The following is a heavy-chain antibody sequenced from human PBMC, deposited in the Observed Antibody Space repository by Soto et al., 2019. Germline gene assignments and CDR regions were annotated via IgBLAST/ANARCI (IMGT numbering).Heavy chain of an antibody. V-gene: IGHV1-69*13. CDR3: ARDLYYYDSSGYFDY. CDR1: GGTFSSYA. J-gene: IGHJ4*02. Sequence: SVKVSCKASGGTFSSYAISWVRQAPGQGLEWMGGIIPIFGTANYAQKFQGRVTITADESTSTAYMELSSLRSEDTAVYYCARDLYYYDSSGYFDYWGQGTLVTVSS. CDR2: IIPIFGTA. D-gene: IGHD3-22*01.